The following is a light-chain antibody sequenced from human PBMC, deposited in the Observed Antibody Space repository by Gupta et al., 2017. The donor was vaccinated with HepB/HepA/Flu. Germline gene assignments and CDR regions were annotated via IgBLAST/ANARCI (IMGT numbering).Light chain of an antibody. V-gene: IGKV3-15*01. CDR1: HDLHNH. CDR3: QQYEKWPPLT. CDR2: HAY. Sequence: VMTQSPATLSVSPGEGATFPCRATHDLHNHLPCYQQKPGQPPRLLIHHAYTTATGMPATLRGGGSGTEFTLTISSRQSEDLSMYFCQQYEKWPPLTFGQGTKVEV. J-gene: IGKJ1*01.